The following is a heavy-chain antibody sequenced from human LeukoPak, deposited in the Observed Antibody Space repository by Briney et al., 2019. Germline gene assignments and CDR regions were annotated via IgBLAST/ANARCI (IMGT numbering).Heavy chain of an antibody. CDR3: ARAGQLNY. CDR2: IEEDGSAK. CDR1: RFIFSSYE. Sequence: GGSLRLSCAASRFIFSSYEMNWVRQAPGRGLEWVAKIEEDGSAKYYMDSVKGRFSIYRDNAKNSLYLQMYSLRAEDTAMYYCARAGQLNYWGQGTLVTVSS. J-gene: IGHJ4*02. D-gene: IGHD6-13*01. V-gene: IGHV3-7*05.